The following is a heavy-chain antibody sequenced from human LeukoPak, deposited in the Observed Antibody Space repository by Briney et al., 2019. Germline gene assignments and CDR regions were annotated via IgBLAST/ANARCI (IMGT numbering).Heavy chain of an antibody. J-gene: IGHJ4*02. CDR3: ARARIAAAGRIDY. Sequence: GGPLRLSCAASGFTFSSYAMHWFRQAPAKGLEGVAVISYDGSNKYYADSVKGRFTISRDNSKNTLYLQMNSLRAEDTAVYYCARARIAAAGRIDYWGQGTLVTVSS. CDR1: GFTFSSYA. D-gene: IGHD6-13*01. CDR2: ISYDGSNK. V-gene: IGHV3-30-3*01.